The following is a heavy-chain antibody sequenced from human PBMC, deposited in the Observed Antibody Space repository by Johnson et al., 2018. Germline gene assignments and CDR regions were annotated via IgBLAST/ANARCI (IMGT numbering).Heavy chain of an antibody. V-gene: IGHV3-53*01. D-gene: IGHD2-21*02. CDR1: GFTVSSNY. J-gene: IGHJ6*02. Sequence: VQLQESGGGLVQPGGSLRLSCAASGFTVSSNYMSWVRQAQGKGLEWVSVIYSGGSTYYADSVKGRFTISRGNSKNTLYLQMNSLRAGDTAVYYCASSSCGGDGSLNGMDVWGQGTTVTGSS. CDR2: IYSGGST. CDR3: ASSSCGGDGSLNGMDV.